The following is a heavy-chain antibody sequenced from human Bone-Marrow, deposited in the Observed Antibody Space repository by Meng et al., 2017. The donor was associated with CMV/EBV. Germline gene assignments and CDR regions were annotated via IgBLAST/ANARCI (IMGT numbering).Heavy chain of an antibody. CDR1: GHTFRSYG. CDR2: INPNSGGT. Sequence: ASVKVSCKASGHTFRSYGISWVRQAPGQGLEWMGWINPNSGGTNYAQKFQGRVTMTRDTSISTAYMELSRLRSDDTAVYYCARFFQGYFDYWGQGTLVTVSS. V-gene: IGHV1-2*02. D-gene: IGHD3-3*01. J-gene: IGHJ4*02. CDR3: ARFFQGYFDY.